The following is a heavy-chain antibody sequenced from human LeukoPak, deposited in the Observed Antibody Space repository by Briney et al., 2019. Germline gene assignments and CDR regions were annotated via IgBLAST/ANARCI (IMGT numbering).Heavy chain of an antibody. Sequence: SETLSLTCAVYGGSFSGYYWSWIRQPPGKGLERIGEINHSGSTNYNPSLKSRVTISVDTSKNQFSLKLSSVTAADTAVYYCARGGGFKYYYDSSGEGDAFDIWGQGTMVTVSS. CDR1: GGSFSGYY. D-gene: IGHD3-22*01. J-gene: IGHJ3*02. V-gene: IGHV4-34*01. CDR3: ARGGGFKYYYDSSGEGDAFDI. CDR2: INHSGST.